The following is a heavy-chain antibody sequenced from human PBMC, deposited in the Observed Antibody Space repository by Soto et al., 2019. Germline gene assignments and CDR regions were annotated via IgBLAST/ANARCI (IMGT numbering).Heavy chain of an antibody. D-gene: IGHD1-7*01. J-gene: IGHJ4*02. CDR2: ISSSRSNI. CDR3: ARDITGTTSGFDY. CDR1: GFTFSSDW. Sequence: GGSLRLSCAASGFTFSSDWMHWVRQAPGKGLEWVSYISSSRSNIYYADSVKGRFTISRDNAKNSLYLQMNSLRDEDTAVYYCARDITGTTSGFDYWGQGTLVTVSS. V-gene: IGHV3-48*02.